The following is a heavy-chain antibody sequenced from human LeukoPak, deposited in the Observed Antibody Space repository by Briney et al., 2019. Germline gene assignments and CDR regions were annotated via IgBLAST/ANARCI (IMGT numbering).Heavy chain of an antibody. V-gene: IGHV3-48*01. CDR2: ISSSGNST. D-gene: IGHD5-18*01. CDR3: ATRERGDSYGYKY. Sequence: GGSLRLSCAASGFTFSSYSMNWVRQAPGKGLEWVSYISSSGNSTHYADSVKGRFTISRDNAKNSLYLQMNSLRAEDTAVYYCATRERGDSYGYKYWGQGTLVTVSS. J-gene: IGHJ4*02. CDR1: GFTFSSYS.